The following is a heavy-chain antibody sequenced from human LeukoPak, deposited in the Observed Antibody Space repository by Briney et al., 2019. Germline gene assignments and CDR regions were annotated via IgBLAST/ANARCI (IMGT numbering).Heavy chain of an antibody. Sequence: ASVKVSCKASGYTFTGHYMHWVRQAPGQGLEWMGWINPNSGGTNYAQKFQGRVTMTRDTSISTAYMELSRLRSDDTAVYYCATAAGIEYYMDVWGKGTTVTISS. CDR1: GYTFTGHY. D-gene: IGHD3-10*01. CDR3: ATAAGIEYYMDV. J-gene: IGHJ6*03. V-gene: IGHV1-2*02. CDR2: INPNSGGT.